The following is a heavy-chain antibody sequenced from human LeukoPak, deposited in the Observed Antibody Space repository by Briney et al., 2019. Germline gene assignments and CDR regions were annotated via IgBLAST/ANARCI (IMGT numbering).Heavy chain of an antibody. CDR2: IKQDGSEK. J-gene: IGHJ6*03. V-gene: IGHV3-7*01. CDR3: AREVHGDEYYYYSYMDV. Sequence: SGGSLRLSCAASGFTFSSYWMSWVRQAPGKGLEWVANIKQDGSEKYYVDSVKGRFTISRDNAKNSLYLQMNSLRAEDTAVYYCAREVHGDEYYYYSYMDVWGKGTTVTVSS. CDR1: GFTFSSYW. D-gene: IGHD4-17*01.